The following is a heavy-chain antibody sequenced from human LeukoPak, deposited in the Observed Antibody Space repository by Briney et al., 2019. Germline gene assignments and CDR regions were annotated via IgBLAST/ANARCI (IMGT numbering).Heavy chain of an antibody. J-gene: IGHJ4*02. V-gene: IGHV4-59*01. CDR2: IYYSGST. D-gene: IGHD6-19*01. CDR3: ARDGYSSGWYTIDY. CDR1: GESFSGYY. Sequence: SETLSLTCAVYGESFSGYYWSWIRQPPGKGLEWIGYIYYSGSTNYNPSLKSRVTISVDTSKNQFSLKLSSVTAADTAVYYCARDGYSSGWYTIDYWGQGTLVTVSS.